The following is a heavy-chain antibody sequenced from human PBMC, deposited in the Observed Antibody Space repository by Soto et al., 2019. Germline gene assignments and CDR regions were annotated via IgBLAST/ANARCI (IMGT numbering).Heavy chain of an antibody. Sequence: GGSLRLSCAASGFTFSDYYMSWIRQAPGKGLEWVSYISSSGSTIYYADSVKGRFTISRDNAKNFLYLQMNSLRAEDTALYYCAKQTSGPDAFDIWGQGTMVTVSS. CDR2: ISSSGSTI. D-gene: IGHD6-19*01. CDR1: GFTFSDYY. J-gene: IGHJ3*02. CDR3: AKQTSGPDAFDI. V-gene: IGHV3-11*01.